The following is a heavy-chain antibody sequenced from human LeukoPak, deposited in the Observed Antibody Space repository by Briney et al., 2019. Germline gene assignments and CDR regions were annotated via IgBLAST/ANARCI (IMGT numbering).Heavy chain of an antibody. D-gene: IGHD6-13*01. CDR2: ISAYNGNT. CDR3: ARESIAAAGTTGFDY. CDR1: GYTFTSYG. J-gene: IGHJ4*02. Sequence: ASVKVSCKASGYTFTSYGISWVRQAPGQGLEWMGWISAYNGNTNYAQKLQGRVTMTTDTSTSTAYMELRSLRSDDTAVYYCARESIAAAGTTGFDYWGQGTRVTVSS. V-gene: IGHV1-18*04.